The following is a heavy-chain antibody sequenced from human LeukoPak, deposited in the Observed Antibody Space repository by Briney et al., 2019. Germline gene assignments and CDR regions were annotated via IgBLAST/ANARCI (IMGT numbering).Heavy chain of an antibody. CDR3: ARHRAVTTTDY. D-gene: IGHD4-17*01. CDR1: GYSISSGYT. CDR2: IYYSGST. J-gene: IGHJ4*02. Sequence: SETLSLTCTVSGYSISSGYTWGWIRQPPGKGLEWIGSIYYSGSTYYNPSLKSRVTISVDTSKNQFSLKLSSVTAADTAVYYCARHRAVTTTDYWGQGTLVTVSS. V-gene: IGHV4-38-2*02.